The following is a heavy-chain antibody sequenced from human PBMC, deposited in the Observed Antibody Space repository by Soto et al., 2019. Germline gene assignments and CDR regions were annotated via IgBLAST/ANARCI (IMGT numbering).Heavy chain of an antibody. J-gene: IGHJ6*02. Sequence: QVQLVQSGAVVKKPGSSVKVSCKASGGTFSSYAISWVRQAPGQGLEWMGGIIPIFGTANDAQKFQGRVTITADQSTSTAYMEVSSLRSEDTAVYYCARHVTAAGYFFGMDVWGQGTPVTVSS. D-gene: IGHD6-13*01. CDR2: IIPIFGTA. V-gene: IGHV1-69*12. CDR3: ARHVTAAGYFFGMDV. CDR1: GGTFSSYA.